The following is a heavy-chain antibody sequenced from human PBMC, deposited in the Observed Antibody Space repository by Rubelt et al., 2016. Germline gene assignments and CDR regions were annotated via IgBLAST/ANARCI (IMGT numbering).Heavy chain of an antibody. CDR3: ARTEVGGFFDY. J-gene: IGHJ4*02. Sequence: EVQLVESGGGLVQPGGSLRLSCAASGFIFRNYWMHWVRQAPGKGLVWVSRVNGDGGSTTYADSVKGRFTISRDNAKNTLYLQMNRLRVEDTAVYYCARTEVGGFFDYWGQGALVTVSS. D-gene: IGHD1-26*01. CDR2: VNGDGGST. V-gene: IGHV3-74*02. CDR1: GFIFRNYW.